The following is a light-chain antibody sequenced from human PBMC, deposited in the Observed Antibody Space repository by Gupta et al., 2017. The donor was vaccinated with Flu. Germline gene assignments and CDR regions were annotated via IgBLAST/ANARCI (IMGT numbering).Light chain of an antibody. Sequence: QSVLTQPPSASATPGQRVTISCSGSSSNIGSNYVYWYQQLPGTAPKLLIYRNNQRPSGVPDRFSGSKSGTSASLAIRGLRSEDEADYYCAAWDDSLSGRVFGGGTKLTVL. J-gene: IGLJ3*02. CDR1: SSNIGSNY. CDR2: RNN. V-gene: IGLV1-47*01. CDR3: AAWDDSLSGRV.